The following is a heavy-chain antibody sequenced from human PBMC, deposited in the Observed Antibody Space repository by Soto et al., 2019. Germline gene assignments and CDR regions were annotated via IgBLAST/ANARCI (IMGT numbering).Heavy chain of an antibody. CDR2: IYYSGST. V-gene: IGHV4-61*05. CDR3: ASHRRNWFDP. CDR1: GGSISSSSYY. Sequence: SETLSLTCTVSGGSISSSSYYWGWIRQPPGKGLEWIGYIYYSGSTNYNPSLKSRVTISVDTSKNQFSLKLSSVTAADTAVYYCASHRRNWFDPWGQGTLVTVSS. D-gene: IGHD3-22*01. J-gene: IGHJ5*02.